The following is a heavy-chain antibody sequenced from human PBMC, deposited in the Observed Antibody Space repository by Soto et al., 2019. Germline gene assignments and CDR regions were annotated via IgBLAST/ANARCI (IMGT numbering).Heavy chain of an antibody. CDR3: ARSLLSSSLYYYGMDV. D-gene: IGHD6-6*01. V-gene: IGHV3-30*03. CDR2: ISYDGSNK. Sequence: GGSLRLSCGAPGVTFKDYGMHWVRQAPGKGLEWVAVISYDGSNKYYADSVKGRFTISRDNSKNTLYLQMNSLRAEDTAVYYCARSLLSSSLYYYGMDVWGQGTTVTVSS. CDR1: GVTFKDYG. J-gene: IGHJ6*02.